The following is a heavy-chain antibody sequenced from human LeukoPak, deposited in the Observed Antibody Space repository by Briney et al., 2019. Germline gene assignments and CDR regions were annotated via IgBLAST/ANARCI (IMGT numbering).Heavy chain of an antibody. CDR1: GGSISSYY. Sequence: SETLSHTCTVSGGSISSYYWSWIRQPAGKRLEWIGRIYTRGSTNYNPSLKSRVTMSVDTSKNQFSLKLSSVTAADTAVYYCARLRSGWYIDYWGQGTLVTVSS. CDR2: IYTRGST. J-gene: IGHJ4*02. CDR3: ARLRSGWYIDY. D-gene: IGHD6-19*01. V-gene: IGHV4-4*07.